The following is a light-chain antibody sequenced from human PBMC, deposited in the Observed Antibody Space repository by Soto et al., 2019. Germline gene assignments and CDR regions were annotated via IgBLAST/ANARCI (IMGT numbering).Light chain of an antibody. CDR3: QLYGTSPKT. CDR1: QSVSSY. CDR2: GAS. Sequence: IVLTQSPATLSLSPWESATLSCRASQSVSSYLAWYQQKPGQAPRLLIYGASTRATGIADRFSGSGSGTDFTLTISRLEPEDFAVYYCQLYGTSPKTFGQGTKVDIK. J-gene: IGKJ1*01. V-gene: IGKV3-20*01.